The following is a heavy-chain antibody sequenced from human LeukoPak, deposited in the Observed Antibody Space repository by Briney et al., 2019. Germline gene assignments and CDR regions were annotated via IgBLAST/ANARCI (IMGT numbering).Heavy chain of an antibody. CDR2: INPYGGST. V-gene: IGHV1-46*01. J-gene: IGHJ2*01. CDR1: GYTFTNYY. CDR3: ARDPRLSSGYSTGILWYFDV. D-gene: IGHD3-22*01. Sequence: ASVKVSCKASGYTFTNYYMHWVRQAPGQGLEWMGIINPYGGSTSYARKFQGRVTMTRDTSTSTVYMDLSSLRSEDTAVYYCARDPRLSSGYSTGILWYFDVWGRGTLVTVSS.